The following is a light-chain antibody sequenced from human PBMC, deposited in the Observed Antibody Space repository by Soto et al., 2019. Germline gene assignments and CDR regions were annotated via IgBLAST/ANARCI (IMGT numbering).Light chain of an antibody. Sequence: QSVLTQPASVSGSPGQSITFSCTGTSSDVGGYKYVSWYQQHPGKAPKLMIYDVSNRPSGVSNRFSGSKSGNTASLTISGLQAEDEADYYCSSYTSSSTLVFGTGTKLTVL. J-gene: IGLJ1*01. CDR1: SSDVGGYKY. V-gene: IGLV2-14*03. CDR3: SSYTSSSTLV. CDR2: DVS.